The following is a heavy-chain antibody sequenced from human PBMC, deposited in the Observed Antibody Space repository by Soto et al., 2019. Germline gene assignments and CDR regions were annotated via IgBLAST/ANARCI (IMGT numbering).Heavy chain of an antibody. CDR2: ISGRGDHR. J-gene: IGHJ4*02. V-gene: IGHV3-23*01. CDR1: PITVYNFAA. CDR3: ARESEDLTSNFDY. Sequence: EMQLLESGGGLGQPGGSLRLSCVASPITVYNFAAMSWVRQTPERGLEWVSTISGRGDHRYYADSVKGRFTISRDNSKNRLYLEMNSLRAEDTAVYYCARESEDLTSNFDYWGQGTLVTVSS.